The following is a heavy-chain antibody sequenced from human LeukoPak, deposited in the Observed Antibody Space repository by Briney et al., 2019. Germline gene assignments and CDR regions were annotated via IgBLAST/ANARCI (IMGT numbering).Heavy chain of an antibody. CDR2: ISWNSGSI. Sequence: GGSLRLSCAASGFTFDDYAMHWVRQAPGKGLEWVSGISWNSGSIGYADSVKGRFTISRDNSKNTLYLQMNSLRAEDTAVYYCAKDGGLGYCSGGSCYYFDYWGQGTLVTVPS. D-gene: IGHD2-15*01. CDR3: AKDGGLGYCSGGSCYYFDY. V-gene: IGHV3-9*01. J-gene: IGHJ4*02. CDR1: GFTFDDYA.